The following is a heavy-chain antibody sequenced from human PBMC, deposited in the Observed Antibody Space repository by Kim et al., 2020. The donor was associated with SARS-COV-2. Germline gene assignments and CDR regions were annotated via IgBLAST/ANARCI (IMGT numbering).Heavy chain of an antibody. CDR2: IHSSGST. V-gene: IGHV4-59*08. J-gene: IGHJ4*01. Sequence: SETLSLTCTVSGGSIAGYYWTWIRQPPGKGLEWIAYIHSSGSTNYNPSLKSRVTISVDTSKNQFSLRLTSVTAADTAMYYCARHGTVTDRRGWYLYFD. D-gene: IGHD6-19*01. CDR1: GGSIAGYY. CDR3: ARHGTVTDRRGWYLYFD.